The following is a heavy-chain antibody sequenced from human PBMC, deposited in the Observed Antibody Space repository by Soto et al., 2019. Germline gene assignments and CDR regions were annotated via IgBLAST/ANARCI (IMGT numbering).Heavy chain of an antibody. D-gene: IGHD4-17*01. Sequence: SETLSLTCTVSGGSISSGDYYWSWIRQPPGKGLEWIGYIYYSGSTYYNPSLKSRVTISVDTSKNQFSLKLSSVTAADTAVYYCARYGEENWFDPWGQGTLVTVSS. CDR2: IYYSGST. CDR1: GGSISSGDYY. CDR3: ARYGEENWFDP. V-gene: IGHV4-30-4*01. J-gene: IGHJ5*02.